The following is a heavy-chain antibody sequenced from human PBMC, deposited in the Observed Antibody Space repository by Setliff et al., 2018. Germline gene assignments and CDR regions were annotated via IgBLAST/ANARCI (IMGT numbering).Heavy chain of an antibody. Sequence: GASVKVSCKTSGYDFNGHDINWVRQATGQGLGWIGWMNPNSGSTGFAQKFQGRVTLTRDITIYTAYMELSGLTSEDAAVYYCARGGDYYCLDYWGLGTLVTVSS. CDR3: ARGGDYYCLDY. V-gene: IGHV1-8*01. J-gene: IGHJ4*02. CDR2: MNPNSGST. D-gene: IGHD3-22*01. CDR1: GYDFNGHD.